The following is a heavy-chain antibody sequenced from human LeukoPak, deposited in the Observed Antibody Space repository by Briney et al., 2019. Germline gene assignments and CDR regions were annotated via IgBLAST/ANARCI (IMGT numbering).Heavy chain of an antibody. CDR1: GFTVSSNY. CDR3: ARDSGYYGSGSLGGDAFDI. D-gene: IGHD3-10*01. V-gene: IGHV3-66*01. Sequence: PGGSLRLSCAAPGFTVSSNYMSWVRQAPGKGLEWVSVIYSGGSTYYADSVKGRFTISRDNSKNTLYLQMNSLRAEDTAVYYCARDSGYYGSGSLGGDAFDIWGQGTMVTVSS. CDR2: IYSGGST. J-gene: IGHJ3*02.